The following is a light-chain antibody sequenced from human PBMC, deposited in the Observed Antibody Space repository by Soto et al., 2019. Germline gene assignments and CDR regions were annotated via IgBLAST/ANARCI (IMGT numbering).Light chain of an antibody. CDR3: SSYTSIGTVL. CDR2: EVT. J-gene: IGLJ2*01. V-gene: IGLV2-14*01. CDR1: SSDVGGYNY. Sequence: SVLTQPASVSGSPGQSITISCTGTSSDVGGYNYVSWYQQHPGKAPKLMIYEVTTWPSGVSNRFSGSKSGNTASLTISGLQAEDEADYYCSSYTSIGTVLFGGGTKLTVL.